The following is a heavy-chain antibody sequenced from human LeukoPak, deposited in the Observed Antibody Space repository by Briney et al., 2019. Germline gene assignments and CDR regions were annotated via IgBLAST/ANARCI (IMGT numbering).Heavy chain of an antibody. J-gene: IGHJ4*02. Sequence: PGGSLRLSCAASGFTFSSYSMNWVRQAPGKGLEWVSCISSSGSYIYYADSVKGRFTISRDNAKNSLYLQMNSLRADDTAVYYCARTYCSGGSCPLSYWGQGTLVTVSS. CDR2: ISSSGSYI. D-gene: IGHD2-15*01. CDR3: ARTYCSGGSCPLSY. CDR1: GFTFSSYS. V-gene: IGHV3-21*01.